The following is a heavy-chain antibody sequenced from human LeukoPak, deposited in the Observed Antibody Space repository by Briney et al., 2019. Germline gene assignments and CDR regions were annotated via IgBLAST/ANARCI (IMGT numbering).Heavy chain of an antibody. CDR3: AGSYYDEVDY. V-gene: IGHV4-59*01. J-gene: IGHJ4*02. D-gene: IGHD3-22*01. CDR1: GGSISSYY. CDR2: IYYSGST. Sequence: PSETLSLTCTVSGGSISSYYWSWIGQPPGTGLEWIGYIYYSGSTNYNHSLKSRVTISVDTSKNQFSLKLSSVTAANTAVYYCAGSYYDEVDYWGQGTRVTVSS.